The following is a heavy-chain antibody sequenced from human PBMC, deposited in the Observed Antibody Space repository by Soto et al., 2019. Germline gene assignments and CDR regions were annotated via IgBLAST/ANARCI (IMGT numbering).Heavy chain of an antibody. D-gene: IGHD6-13*01. Sequence: QITLNESGPTLVKPTQTLTLTCTFSGFSLSTSEVGVGWIRQPPGKALEWLALIYWDDDKRYSPSLKSRLTITKDTSKNQVVLTMTNMDPVDTATYYCAHTLIATGGTYFDYWGQGTLVTVSS. CDR2: IYWDDDK. J-gene: IGHJ4*02. CDR1: GFSLSTSEVG. CDR3: AHTLIATGGTYFDY. V-gene: IGHV2-5*02.